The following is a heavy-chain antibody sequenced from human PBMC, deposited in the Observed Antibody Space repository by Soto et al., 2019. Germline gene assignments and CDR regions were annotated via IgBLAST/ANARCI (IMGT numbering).Heavy chain of an antibody. V-gene: IGHV4-39*01. D-gene: IGHD1-26*01. J-gene: IGHJ4*02. Sequence: SETLSLTCTVSGGSISSSSYYWGWIRQPPGKGLEWIGSIYYSGSTYYNPSLKSRVTISVDTSKNQFSLKLSSVTAADMAVYYCARISGSYSQFDYWGQGTLVTVSS. CDR1: GGSISSSSYY. CDR3: ARISGSYSQFDY. CDR2: IYYSGST.